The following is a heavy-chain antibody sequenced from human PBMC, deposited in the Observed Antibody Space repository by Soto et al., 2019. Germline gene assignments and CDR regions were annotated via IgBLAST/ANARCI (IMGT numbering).Heavy chain of an antibody. Sequence: VAAISYHGTNKYYADSVKGRFTISRDNSKNTLYLQMNSLRAEDTAVYYCARERSVDTAGIDYWGQGILVTVSS. J-gene: IGHJ4*02. CDR2: ISYHGTNK. V-gene: IGHV3-30-3*01. CDR3: ARERSVDTAGIDY. D-gene: IGHD5-18*01.